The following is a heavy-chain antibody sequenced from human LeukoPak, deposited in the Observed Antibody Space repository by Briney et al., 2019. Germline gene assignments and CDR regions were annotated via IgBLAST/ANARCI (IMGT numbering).Heavy chain of an antibody. J-gene: IGHJ4*02. Sequence: GGSLRLSCVASGFSYSNYWMSWVRQAPGKGLEWVATIKEDGSDKSYVDSVKGRFTISRDNAKNSLYLQMNSLRVEDTAVYYCARGNYGDYTYWGQGTLVTVSS. CDR1: GFSYSNYW. CDR2: IKEDGSDK. D-gene: IGHD2-21*02. CDR3: ARGNYGDYTY. V-gene: IGHV3-7*01.